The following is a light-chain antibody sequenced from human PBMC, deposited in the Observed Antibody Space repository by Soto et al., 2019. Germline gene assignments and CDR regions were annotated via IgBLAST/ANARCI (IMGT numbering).Light chain of an antibody. CDR1: QSISSY. CDR2: DAS. CDR3: QQRGNWPPT. Sequence: EIVLTQSPATLSLYPGERATLSCRASQSISSYLAWYQQKPGQAPRLLIYDASNRATGIPARFSGGGTGTDFTLTISSLEPEDFAVYYCQQRGNWPPTFGGGTKVEIK. V-gene: IGKV3-11*01. J-gene: IGKJ4*01.